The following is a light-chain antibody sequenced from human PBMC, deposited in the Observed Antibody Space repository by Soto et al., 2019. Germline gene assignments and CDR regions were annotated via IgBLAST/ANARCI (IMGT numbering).Light chain of an antibody. J-gene: IGKJ5*01. Sequence: EIVMTQSPATLSVSPGERATLSCRASESVSGNLAWYQQTPGQAPRLLILGASTRAIGIPARFRGSGSGTQFTLTITSLQSEDFAVYYCQHYNGWPPLITFGQGTRLEIK. V-gene: IGKV3-15*01. CDR2: GAS. CDR3: QHYNGWPPLIT. CDR1: ESVSGN.